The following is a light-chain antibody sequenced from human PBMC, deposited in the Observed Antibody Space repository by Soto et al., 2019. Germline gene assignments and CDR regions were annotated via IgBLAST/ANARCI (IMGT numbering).Light chain of an antibody. V-gene: IGKV3-15*01. CDR3: HQYDNRPPWT. Sequence: EILMTQSPATLSVSPGDSATLSCRASRSIDTDLAWYQQKPGQAPRLLVVATSARATGVPDRFRGSRSGTDFTRTISSLQPEDSATYYCHQYDNRPPWTVGQGTKVEI. CDR1: RSIDTD. CDR2: ATS. J-gene: IGKJ1*01.